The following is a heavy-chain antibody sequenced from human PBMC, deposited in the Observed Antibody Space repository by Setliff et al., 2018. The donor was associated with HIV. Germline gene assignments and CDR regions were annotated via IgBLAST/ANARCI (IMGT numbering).Heavy chain of an antibody. Sequence: PGGSLRLSCGASGFTFSSYAMHWVRQAPGKGLEWVTVISYDGIKKDNADSVKGRFTISRDNSKNTLYLQMNSLKAEDTAVYYCARDRTSYGSGILDFWGQGALVTVSS. D-gene: IGHD3-10*01. V-gene: IGHV3-30*04. CDR1: GFTFSSYA. CDR3: ARDRTSYGSGILDF. J-gene: IGHJ4*02. CDR2: ISYDGIKK.